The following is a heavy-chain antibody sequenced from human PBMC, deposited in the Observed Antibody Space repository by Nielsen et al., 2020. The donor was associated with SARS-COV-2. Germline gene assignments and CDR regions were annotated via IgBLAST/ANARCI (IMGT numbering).Heavy chain of an antibody. D-gene: IGHD2/OR15-2a*01. J-gene: IGHJ4*02. Sequence: GGSLRLSCAASGFTFSSYAMSWVRQAPGKGLEWVSAITGGGGSTSYADSAKGRFTISRGNSQSTLYLQMNGLRAEDTAVYYCAKGSENYYFLDFWGQGTLVTVSS. CDR2: ITGGGGST. CDR3: AKGSENYYFLDF. V-gene: IGHV3-23*01. CDR1: GFTFSSYA.